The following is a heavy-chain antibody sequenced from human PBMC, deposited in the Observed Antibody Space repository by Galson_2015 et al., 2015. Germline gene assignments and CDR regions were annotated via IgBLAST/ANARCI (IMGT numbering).Heavy chain of an antibody. J-gene: IGHJ5*02. Sequence: SLRLSCAASGFTFDDYDMHWVRQAPGKGLEWVSGISWNSGSIDYADSVKGRFTISRDNAKNSLYLQMNSLRAEDTAFYYCAKDQSSDYYGSGSYLKWFDPWVQGTLVTVSS. CDR1: GFTFDDYD. V-gene: IGHV3-9*01. CDR3: AKDQSSDYYGSGSYLKWFDP. CDR2: ISWNSGSI. D-gene: IGHD3-10*01.